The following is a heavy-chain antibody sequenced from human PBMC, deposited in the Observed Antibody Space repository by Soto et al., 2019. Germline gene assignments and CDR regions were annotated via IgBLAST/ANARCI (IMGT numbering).Heavy chain of an antibody. V-gene: IGHV4-4*07. J-gene: IGHJ5*01. Sequence: SETLSLTCTVSGDSISDYYWSWIRQPAGKGLEWIGRIYTTGSTDYNPSLKSRVTISIDMSKNQFSLKVTSMTAADTAVYYCVRDRALDSSGHWFDSWGQGTLVTVSS. CDR2: IYTTGST. CDR3: VRDRALDSSGHWFDS. CDR1: GDSISDYY. D-gene: IGHD6-19*01.